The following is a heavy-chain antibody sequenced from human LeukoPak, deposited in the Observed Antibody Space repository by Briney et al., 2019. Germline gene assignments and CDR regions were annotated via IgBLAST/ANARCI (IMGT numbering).Heavy chain of an antibody. J-gene: IGHJ6*02. CDR1: GGSISSYY. CDR3: ARDYHYDSSGYYFADYYGMDV. CDR2: IYYSGST. Sequence: PSETLSLTRTVSGGSISSYYWSWIRQPPGKGLEWIGYIYYSGSTNYNPSLKSRVTISVDTSKNQFSLKLSSVTAADTAVYYCARDYHYDSSGYYFADYYGMDVWGQGTTVTVSS. D-gene: IGHD3-22*01. V-gene: IGHV4-59*12.